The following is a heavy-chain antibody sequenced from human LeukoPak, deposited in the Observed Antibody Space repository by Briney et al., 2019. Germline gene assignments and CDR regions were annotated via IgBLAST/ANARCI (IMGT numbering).Heavy chain of an antibody. CDR2: INHSGST. V-gene: IGHV4-34*01. CDR3: ARKARYYYYMDV. CDR1: GFTFSSYW. Sequence: PGGSLRLSCAASGFTFSSYWMSWIRQPPGKGLEWIGEINHSGSTNYNPSLKSRVTISVDTSKNQFSLKLSSVTAADTAVYYCARKARYYYYMDVWGKGTTVTISS. J-gene: IGHJ6*03. D-gene: IGHD1-26*01.